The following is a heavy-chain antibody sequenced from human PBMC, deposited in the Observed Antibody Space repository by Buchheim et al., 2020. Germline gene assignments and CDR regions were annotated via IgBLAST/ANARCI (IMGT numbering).Heavy chain of an antibody. D-gene: IGHD2-15*01. CDR3: ARSRGYCSGGSCYWRYFDY. J-gene: IGHJ4*02. V-gene: IGHV4-34*01. Sequence: QVQLQQWGAGLLKPSETLSLTCAVYGGSFSGYYWSWIRQPPGKGLEWIGEINHSGSTNYNPSLKSRVTISVDTSKNQFSLKLSSVTAADTAVYYCARSRGYCSGGSCYWRYFDYWARKP. CDR1: GGSFSGYY. CDR2: INHSGST.